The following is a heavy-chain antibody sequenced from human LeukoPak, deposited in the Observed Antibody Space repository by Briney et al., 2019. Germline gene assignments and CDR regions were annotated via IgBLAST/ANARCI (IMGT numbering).Heavy chain of an antibody. J-gene: IGHJ3*02. D-gene: IGHD3-10*01. CDR2: ISSSGSTI. V-gene: IGHV3-48*03. Sequence: PGGSLRPSCAASGFTFSSYEMNWVRQAPGKGLEWVSYISSSGSTIYYADSVKGRFTISRDNAKNSLYLQMNSLRAEDTAVYYCARETFRDVDAFDIWGQGTMVTVSS. CDR1: GFTFSSYE. CDR3: ARETFRDVDAFDI.